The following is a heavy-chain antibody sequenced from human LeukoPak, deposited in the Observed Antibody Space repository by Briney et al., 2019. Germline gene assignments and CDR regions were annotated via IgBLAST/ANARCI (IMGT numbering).Heavy chain of an antibody. CDR3: TRTYSSSSIDY. Sequence: SETLSFTCTGSGGSISTYYWSWIRQPPGKGLEWLGYIFYTGSTNYNPSLKSRVTMAIDTSKNQFSLKLSSVTAADTAVYYCTRTYSSSSIDYWGQGALVTVSS. J-gene: IGHJ4*02. CDR1: GGSISTYY. CDR2: IFYTGST. D-gene: IGHD6-6*01. V-gene: IGHV4-59*01.